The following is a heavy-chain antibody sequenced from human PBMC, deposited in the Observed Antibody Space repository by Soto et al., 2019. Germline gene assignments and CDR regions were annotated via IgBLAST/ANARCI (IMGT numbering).Heavy chain of an antibody. CDR1: GGSISSSNW. CDR2: IYHSGST. Sequence: QVQLQESGPGLVKPSGTLSLTCAVSGGSISSSNWWSWVRQPPGKGPEWIGEIYHSGSTNYNPSLKSRATLSVDKSKNQFSLKLSSGTAADTAVYYCASVRGGYYYAMDVWGQGTTVTVSS. CDR3: ASVRGGYYYAMDV. V-gene: IGHV4-4*02. J-gene: IGHJ6*02. D-gene: IGHD3-10*02.